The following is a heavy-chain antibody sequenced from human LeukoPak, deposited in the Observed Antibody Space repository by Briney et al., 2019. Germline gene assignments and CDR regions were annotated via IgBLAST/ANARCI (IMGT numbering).Heavy chain of an antibody. CDR2: IYYSGGT. D-gene: IGHD3-22*01. CDR1: GGSLSSYY. J-gene: IGHJ4*02. V-gene: IGHV4-59*01. CDR3: ARGYYDSSGAVIYYFDY. Sequence: SETLSLTCTVSGGSLSSYYWSWVREPPGKGLECIGYIYYSGGTNYNPSLKSLVTISVDTSKNQSSLKLSSVTAADTAVYYCARGYYDSSGAVIYYFDYWGQGTLVTISS.